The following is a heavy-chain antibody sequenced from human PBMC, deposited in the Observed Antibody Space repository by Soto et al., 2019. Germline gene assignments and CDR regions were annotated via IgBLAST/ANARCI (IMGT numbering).Heavy chain of an antibody. Sequence: QVQLVQSGAEVKKPGASVNVSCNTSCFTFTNYYINWVRQAPGQGLDVMGWISAYSGNTNYAQNLQGRVTMTTDTSASTAYLDLRSLRSDDTAVYFCARGDTYYVNWYFDYWGQGTLVTVSS. V-gene: IGHV1-18*01. CDR2: ISAYSGNT. CDR1: CFTFTNYY. D-gene: IGHD1-1*01. J-gene: IGHJ4*02. CDR3: ARGDTYYVNWYFDY.